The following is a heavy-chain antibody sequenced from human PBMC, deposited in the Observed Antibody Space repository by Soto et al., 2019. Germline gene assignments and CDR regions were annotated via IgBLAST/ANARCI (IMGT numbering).Heavy chain of an antibody. J-gene: IGHJ5*02. Sequence: SETLSLTYTVSGGSISSSSYYWGWIRQPPGKGLEWIGSIYYSGSTYYNPSLKSRVTISVDTSKNQFSLKLSSVTAADTAVYYCARQGEQLANSGFDPWGEGTLVTVSS. CDR2: IYYSGST. V-gene: IGHV4-39*01. CDR1: GGSISSSSYY. D-gene: IGHD6-6*01. CDR3: ARQGEQLANSGFDP.